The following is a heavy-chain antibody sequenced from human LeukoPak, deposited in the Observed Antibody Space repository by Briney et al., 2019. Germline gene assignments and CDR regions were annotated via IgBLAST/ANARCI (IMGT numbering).Heavy chain of an antibody. Sequence: SETLSLTCAVSGYSISSGYYWGWIRQPPGKGLEWIGSIFHSGSTYYNPSLKSRVTISVDTSKNQFSLKLSSVTAADTAVYYCARHSASRIVGWFDPWGQGTLVTVSS. V-gene: IGHV4-38-2*01. J-gene: IGHJ5*02. CDR2: IFHSGST. CDR1: GYSISSGYY. D-gene: IGHD2-15*01. CDR3: ARHSASRIVGWFDP.